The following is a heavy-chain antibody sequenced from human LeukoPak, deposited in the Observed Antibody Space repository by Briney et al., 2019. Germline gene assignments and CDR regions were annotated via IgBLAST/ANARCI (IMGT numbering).Heavy chain of an antibody. CDR1: GFTFSDYY. CDR3: ANTEYQRLGTDY. CDR2: ISSDSSTI. Sequence: GGSLRLSCAASGFTFSDYYMSWRRQAPGKGLEWVSYISSDSSTIYYADSVKGRFTISRDNAKNSLYLQMNSLRTEDTAVYYCANTEYQRLGTDYWGQGTLVTVSS. V-gene: IGHV3-11*04. D-gene: IGHD2-2*01. J-gene: IGHJ4*02.